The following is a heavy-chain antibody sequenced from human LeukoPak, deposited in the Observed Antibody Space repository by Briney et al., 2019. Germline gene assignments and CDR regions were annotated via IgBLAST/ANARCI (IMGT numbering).Heavy chain of an antibody. CDR1: GGSISSYY. CDR2: IYYSGST. V-gene: IGHV4-59*01. CDR3: ARGRVEWELDY. Sequence: SQTLSLTCTVSGGSISSYYWSWIRQPPGKGLEWIGYIYYSGSTNYNPSLKSRVTISVDTSKNQFSLKLSSVTAADTAVYYCARGRVEWELDYWGQGTLVTVSS. D-gene: IGHD1-26*01. J-gene: IGHJ4*02.